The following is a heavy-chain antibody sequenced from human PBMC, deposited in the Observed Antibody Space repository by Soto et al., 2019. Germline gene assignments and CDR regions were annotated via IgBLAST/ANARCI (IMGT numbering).Heavy chain of an antibody. J-gene: IGHJ2*01. CDR2: IIPIYGTA. Sequence: QGQLVQSGAEVKKPGSSVKVSCKVSGDTFNKYTINWVRQAPGQGLEWMAGIIPIYGTANYALKFHDRIKVTADESTATAYMELNSLTSEDTAIYYCARDGHGYNYWYFDLWGRGTLITVSS. CDR3: ARDGHGYNYWYFDL. CDR1: GDTFNKYT. V-gene: IGHV1-69*01. D-gene: IGHD5-12*01.